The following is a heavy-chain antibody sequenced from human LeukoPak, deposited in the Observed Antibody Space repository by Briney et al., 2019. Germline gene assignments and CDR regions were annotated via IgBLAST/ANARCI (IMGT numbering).Heavy chain of an antibody. J-gene: IGHJ4*02. V-gene: IGHV3-48*02. D-gene: IGHD6-13*01. CDR3: ARASYISSWYFDY. CDR1: GFTFSDYS. Sequence: GGSLRLSCAASGFTFSDYSMTWVRQAPGKGLEWVSYISSSSSTIYYAGSVKGRFTISKDNAKNSVDLQMNSLRDEDTAVYYCARASYISSWYFDYWGQGTLVTVSS. CDR2: ISSSSSTI.